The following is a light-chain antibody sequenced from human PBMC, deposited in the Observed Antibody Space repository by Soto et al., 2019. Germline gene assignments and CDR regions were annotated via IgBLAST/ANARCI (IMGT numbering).Light chain of an antibody. J-gene: IGLJ1*01. V-gene: IGLV2-14*03. CDR1: TSDVGRYKS. CDR2: DVS. CDR3: SSFTSSTTYV. Sequence: QSVLTQPASVSVSPGQSITVSCTGSTSDVGRYKSVSWYQHHPGTAPKLLIYDVSKRPSGVSSRSSGSRSGNTASLTISGLQTEDEADYYCSSFTSSTTYVFGTGTKVTVL.